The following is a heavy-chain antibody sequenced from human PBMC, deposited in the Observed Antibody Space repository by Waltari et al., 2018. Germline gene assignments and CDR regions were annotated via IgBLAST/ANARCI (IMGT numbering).Heavy chain of an antibody. CDR1: GLPIRGYT. Sequence: QVQLAQSGAEVKSQGASVTISCTASGLPIRGYTSRWVRQAPGQGLEWMGGFIPLTGSQIYTQKFQGRLTITADGSTRTTVMELRNLKYEDTAVYFCARGYRYDSSQRFYLDHWGQGTPVIVS. CDR2: FIPLTGSQ. V-gene: IGHV1-69*12. D-gene: IGHD3-16*02. CDR3: ARGYRYDSSQRFYLDH. J-gene: IGHJ4*02.